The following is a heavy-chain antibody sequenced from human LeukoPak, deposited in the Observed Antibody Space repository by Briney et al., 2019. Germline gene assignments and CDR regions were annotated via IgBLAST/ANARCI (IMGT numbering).Heavy chain of an antibody. D-gene: IGHD1-26*01. J-gene: IGHJ2*01. V-gene: IGHV4-59*08. CDR2: ITYSGST. CDR3: ARHGGSWSLDL. CDR1: AGSISPYY. Sequence: PSETLSLTCTVAAGSISPYYWTWIRQPPGKGLEWIGYITYSGSTNYNPSLKSRVTISVDTSNNQFSLKLNSVTAADAAVYYCARHGGSWSLDLWGRGSLVTVSS.